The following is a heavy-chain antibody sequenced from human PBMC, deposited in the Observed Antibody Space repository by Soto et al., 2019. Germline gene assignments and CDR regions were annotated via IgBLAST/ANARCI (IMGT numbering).Heavy chain of an antibody. CDR2: ISGSGGST. CDR3: AKIPDYDFEEDTGY. J-gene: IGHJ4*02. Sequence: GGSLRLSCAASGFTFSSYAMSWVRQAPGKGLEWVSAISGSGGSTYYADSVKGRFTISRDNSKNTLYLQMNSLRAEDTAVYYCAKIPDYDFEEDTGYWGQGTLVTVSS. V-gene: IGHV3-23*01. D-gene: IGHD3-3*01. CDR1: GFTFSSYA.